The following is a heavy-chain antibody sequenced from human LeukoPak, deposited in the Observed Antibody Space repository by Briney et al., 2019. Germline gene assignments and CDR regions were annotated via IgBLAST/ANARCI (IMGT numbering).Heavy chain of an antibody. J-gene: IGHJ4*02. CDR3: ARVPILVVPGALDY. Sequence: GGSLRLSCAASGFTFSSYGMHWVRQTPGKGLEWVAVISYDGSNKYYADSVKGRFTISRDNSKNTLYLQMNSLRAEDTAVYYCARVPILVVPGALDYWGQGIPVTVSS. V-gene: IGHV3-30*03. CDR1: GFTFSSYG. D-gene: IGHD2-2*01. CDR2: ISYDGSNK.